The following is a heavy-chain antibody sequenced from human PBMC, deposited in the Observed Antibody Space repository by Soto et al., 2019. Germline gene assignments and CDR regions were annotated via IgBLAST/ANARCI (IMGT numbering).Heavy chain of an antibody. CDR2: ISGSGGST. D-gene: IGHD6-13*01. CDR1: GFTFSSYA. J-gene: IGHJ4*02. CDR3: ANNPRYSRANDY. Sequence: EVQLLESGGGLVQPGGSLRLSCAASGFTFSSYAMTWVRQAPGKGLEWVSLISGSGGSTYYADSVKGRFTISRDNSKNTLYLQMNSLRADDTAVYYCANNPRYSRANDYWGQGTLVTVSS. V-gene: IGHV3-23*01.